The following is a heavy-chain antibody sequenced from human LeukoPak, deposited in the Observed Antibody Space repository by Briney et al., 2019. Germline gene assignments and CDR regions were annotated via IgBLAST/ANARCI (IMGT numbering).Heavy chain of an antibody. CDR1: GFTFSSYA. Sequence: PGGSLRLSCAASGFTFSSYAMHWVRQAPGKGLEWVAVISYDGSNKYYADSVKGRFTISRDNSKNTLYLQMNSLRAEDTAVYYCARDMAPAVKAPDYWGQGTLVTVSS. CDR3: ARDMAPAVKAPDY. J-gene: IGHJ4*02. V-gene: IGHV3-30-3*01. D-gene: IGHD4-11*01. CDR2: ISYDGSNK.